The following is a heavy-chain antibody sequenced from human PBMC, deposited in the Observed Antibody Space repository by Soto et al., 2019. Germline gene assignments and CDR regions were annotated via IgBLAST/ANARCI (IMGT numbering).Heavy chain of an antibody. CDR2: IRIYNGNA. V-gene: IGHV1-18*01. CDR1: GDTFTTYG. CDR3: ARSTSPEDF. D-gene: IGHD6-6*01. J-gene: IGHJ4*02. Sequence: QVQLVQSGAEVKKPGASVKVSCKASGDTFTTYGISWVRQAPGQGLEWMGWIRIYNGNADYAQNFQGRVTMTTDTSTSTAYMELRSLRFDDTAIYYCARSTSPEDFWGQGTLVTVSS.